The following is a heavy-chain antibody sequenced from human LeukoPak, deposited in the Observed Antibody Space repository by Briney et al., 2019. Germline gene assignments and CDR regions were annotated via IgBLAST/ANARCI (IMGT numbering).Heavy chain of an antibody. Sequence: QAGGSLRLSCEASGFTFSSYWMHWVRQAPGKGLVWVSGISGSGGSTYYADSVKGRFTISRDNSKNTLYLQMNSLRAEDTAVYYCAKDDSPGKEWLEVIDYWGQGTLVTVSS. V-gene: IGHV3-23*01. D-gene: IGHD3-3*01. CDR3: AKDDSPGKEWLEVIDY. CDR1: GFTFSSYW. J-gene: IGHJ4*02. CDR2: ISGSGGST.